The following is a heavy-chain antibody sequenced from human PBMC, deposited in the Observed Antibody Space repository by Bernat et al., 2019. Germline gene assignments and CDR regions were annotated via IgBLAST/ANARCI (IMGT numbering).Heavy chain of an antibody. V-gene: IGHV1-58*02. CDR2: IVVGSGNT. CDR3: AADPGGYYDGSGYYVAYNCFDP. J-gene: IGHJ5*02. D-gene: IGHD3-22*01. Sequence: QMQLVQSGPEVKKPGTSVKVSCKASGFTFTSSAMQWVRQARGQRLEWIGCIVVGSGNTNYAQKFQERVTITRDMSTGTAYMELSSLRSEDTAVYYCAADPGGYYDGSGYYVAYNCFDPWGQGTLVTVSS. CDR1: GFTFTSSA.